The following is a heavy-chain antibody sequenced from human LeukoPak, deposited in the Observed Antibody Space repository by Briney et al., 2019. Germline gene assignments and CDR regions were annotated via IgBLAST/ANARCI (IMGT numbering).Heavy chain of an antibody. V-gene: IGHV4-39*01. CDR1: GGSISSSSYY. CDR3: ARIGELLII. Sequence: SETLPLTCTVSGGSISSSSYYWGWIRQPPGKGLEWIGSIYYSGSTYYNPSLKSRVTISVDTSKNQFSLKLSSVTAADTAVYYCARIGELLIIWGQGTLVTVSS. J-gene: IGHJ4*02. D-gene: IGHD1-26*01. CDR2: IYYSGST.